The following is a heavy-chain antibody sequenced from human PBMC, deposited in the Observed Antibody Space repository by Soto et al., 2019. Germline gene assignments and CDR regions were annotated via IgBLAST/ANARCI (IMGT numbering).Heavy chain of an antibody. Sequence: PSETLSLTCAVSGGSISSGGYSWSWIRQPPGKGLEWIGYIYHSGSTYYNPSLKSRVTISVDRSKNQFSLKLSSVTAADTAVYYCARGTKPGYFQHWRQGTLVTVSS. CDR1: GGSISSGGYS. CDR3: ARGTKPGYFQH. J-gene: IGHJ1*01. D-gene: IGHD7-27*01. V-gene: IGHV4-30-2*01. CDR2: IYHSGST.